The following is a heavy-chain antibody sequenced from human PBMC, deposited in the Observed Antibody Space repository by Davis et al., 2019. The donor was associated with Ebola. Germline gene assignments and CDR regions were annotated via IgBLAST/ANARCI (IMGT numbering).Heavy chain of an antibody. J-gene: IGHJ5*02. V-gene: IGHV1-69*05. D-gene: IGHD2-15*01. CDR2: IIPIFGTA. CDR3: ARSPLGVAVKNWFDP. CDR1: GGTFSSYA. Sequence: AASVKVSCKASGGTFSSYAISWVRQAPGQGLEWMGGIIPIFGTANYAQKLQGRVTMTTDTSTSTAYMELRSLRSDDTAVYYCARSPLGVAVKNWFDPWGQGTLVTVSS.